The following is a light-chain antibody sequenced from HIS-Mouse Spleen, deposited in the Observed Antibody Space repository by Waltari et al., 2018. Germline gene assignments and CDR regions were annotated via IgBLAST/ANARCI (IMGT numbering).Light chain of an antibody. CDR2: EVS. V-gene: IGLV2-14*01. CDR3: SSYTSSSTLV. CDR1: SSDVGGYKH. Sequence: QSALTQPASVSGSPGQSLTIPCTGTSSDVGGYKHAPWYQQHPGKAPKLMIYEVSNRPSGVSNRFSGSKSGNTASLTISGLQAEDEADYYCSSYTSSSTLVFGTGTKVTVL. J-gene: IGLJ1*01.